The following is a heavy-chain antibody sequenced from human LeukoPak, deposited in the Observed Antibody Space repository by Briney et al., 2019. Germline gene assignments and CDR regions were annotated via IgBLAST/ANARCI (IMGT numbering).Heavy chain of an antibody. CDR1: GGSISSGNYY. J-gene: IGHJ4*02. V-gene: IGHV4-61*02. CDR2: IQTSGST. CDR3: AGHLGYFDY. Sequence: PSETLSLTCTVSGGSISSGNYYWSWIRQPAGKGLEWIGRIQTSGSTNYNPSLKSRVTISLDASKNQFSLKLSSVTAADTAVYYCAGHLGYFDYWGQGTLVTVSS. D-gene: IGHD3-16*01.